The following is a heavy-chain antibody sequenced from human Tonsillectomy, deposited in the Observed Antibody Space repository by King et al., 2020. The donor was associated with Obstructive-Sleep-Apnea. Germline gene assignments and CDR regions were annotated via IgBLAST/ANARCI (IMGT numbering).Heavy chain of an antibody. CDR2: IYHSGSA. V-gene: IGHV4-38-2*02. CDR1: SYFIRSGYY. Sequence: QLQESGPGLVKPSETLSLTCTVSSYFIRSGYYWGWIRQPPGKGLEWIGSIYHSGSAFYNPSLKSRVTISVDTYKNQFSLKLSSVPAADTAIYYCARDQRALMFRAVMDAFDFWGQGTMVTVSS. CDR3: ARDQRALMFRAVMDAFDF. J-gene: IGHJ3*01. D-gene: IGHD3-10*01.